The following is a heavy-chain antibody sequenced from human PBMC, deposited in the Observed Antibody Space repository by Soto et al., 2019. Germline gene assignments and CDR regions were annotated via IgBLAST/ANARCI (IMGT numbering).Heavy chain of an antibody. J-gene: IGHJ6*02. V-gene: IGHV4-30-2*01. CDR1: GGSITSSGYS. CDR2: IYHTGTT. CDR3: AREIIMIRGAGGMDV. Sequence: SETLSLTCAVSGGSITSSGYSWTWIRQPPGKGLEWIGYIYHTGTTYYSPSLKSRLTISLDRSKNHFSLKLTSVTAADTAVYFCAREIIMIRGAGGMDVWGQGTTVTVSS. D-gene: IGHD3-10*01.